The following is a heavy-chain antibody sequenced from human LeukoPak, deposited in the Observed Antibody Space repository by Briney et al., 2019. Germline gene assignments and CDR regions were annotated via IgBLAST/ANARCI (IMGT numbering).Heavy chain of an antibody. CDR2: ISYDGSNK. CDR1: GFTFSSYG. Sequence: GGSLRLSCAASGFTFSSYGMHWVRQAPGKGLEWVAVISYDGSNKYYADSVKGRFTISRDNSKNTLYLQMNSLRAEDTAVYYCAKKAYGYSSGWYDYWDQGTLVTVSS. V-gene: IGHV3-30*18. D-gene: IGHD6-19*01. CDR3: AKKAYGYSSGWYDY. J-gene: IGHJ4*02.